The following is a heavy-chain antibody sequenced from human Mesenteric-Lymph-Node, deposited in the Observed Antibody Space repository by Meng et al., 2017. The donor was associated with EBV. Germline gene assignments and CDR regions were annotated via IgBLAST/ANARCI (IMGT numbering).Heavy chain of an antibody. D-gene: IGHD4-17*01. CDR1: GGTFSTYA. V-gene: IGHV1-69*01. Sequence: QVQQVQAGAEVKKPGSSVKVACKVSGGTFSTYAISWVRQAPGQGLEWMGGIIPIFGTANYAQKFQGRVTITADESTSTAYMELSSLRSEDTAVYYCVRREATVTNWFDPWGQGTLVTVSS. J-gene: IGHJ5*02. CDR2: IIPIFGTA. CDR3: VRREATVTNWFDP.